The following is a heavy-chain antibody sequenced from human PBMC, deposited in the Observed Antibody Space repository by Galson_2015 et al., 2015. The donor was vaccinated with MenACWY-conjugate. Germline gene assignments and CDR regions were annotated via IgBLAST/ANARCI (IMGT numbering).Heavy chain of an antibody. CDR2: VSSSAYTT. D-gene: IGHD3-22*01. Sequence: SLRLSCAASGFTFRNYAMNWDRQTPGKGLEWVSSVSSSAYTTYYADSVKGRFTVSRDDSQNTLYLQMNSLRADDTAVYYCARVPRRIYDSSGYYFDSWGQGTLVTVSS. CDR1: GFTFRNYA. J-gene: IGHJ4*02. V-gene: IGHV3-23*01. CDR3: ARVPRRIYDSSGYYFDS.